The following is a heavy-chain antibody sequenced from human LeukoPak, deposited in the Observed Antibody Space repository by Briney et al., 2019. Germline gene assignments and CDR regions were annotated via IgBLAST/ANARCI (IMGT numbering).Heavy chain of an antibody. J-gene: IGHJ4*02. V-gene: IGHV4-30-4*08. D-gene: IGHD3-22*01. CDR3: ASDYYDSSGYAHSDY. Sequence: SWVRQPPGKGLEWIGYIYYSGSTYYNPSLKSRVTISVDTSKNQFSLKLSSVTAADTAVYYCASDYYDSSGYAHSDYWGQGTLVTVSS. CDR2: IYYSGST.